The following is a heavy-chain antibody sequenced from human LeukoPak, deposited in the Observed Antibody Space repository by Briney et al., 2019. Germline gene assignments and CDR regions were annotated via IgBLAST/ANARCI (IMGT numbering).Heavy chain of an antibody. J-gene: IGHJ4*02. V-gene: IGHV3-33*01. CDR2: IWNDASNK. D-gene: IGHD3-10*01. CDR1: GFTFSTYG. CDR3: ARASGPFDY. Sequence: GRSLRLSCAASGFTFSTYGMHWVRQAPGKGLAWVAAIWNDASNKYYADSVKGRFTISRDNSKNTLYLQMNSLRDEDTAVYSCARASGPFDYWGQGTLVTVSS.